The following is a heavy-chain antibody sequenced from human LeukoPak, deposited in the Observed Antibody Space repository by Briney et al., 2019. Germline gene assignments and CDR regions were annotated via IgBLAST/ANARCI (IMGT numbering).Heavy chain of an antibody. V-gene: IGHV3-53*01. CDR1: GFTVSSNY. D-gene: IGHD1-26*01. J-gene: IGHJ6*02. CDR2: IYSGDST. Sequence: GGSLRLSCAASGFTVSSNYMSWVRQAPGKGLEWVSVIYSGDSTYYADSVKGRFTISRDNSKNTLYLQMNSLRAEDTAVYYCARVQSGSSDYYYYGMDVWGQGTTVTVSS. CDR3: ARVQSGSSDYYYYGMDV.